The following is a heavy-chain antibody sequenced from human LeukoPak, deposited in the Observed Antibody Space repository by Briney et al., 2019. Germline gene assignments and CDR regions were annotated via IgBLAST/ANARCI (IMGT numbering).Heavy chain of an antibody. D-gene: IGHD3-22*01. CDR2: INSDGRST. CDR3: ARGGKSISMIGVV. V-gene: IGHV3-74*01. Sequence: PGGSLRLSCVVSGLTFSNYWMHWVRQAPGEGLVWVSRINSDGRSTNYADSAKGRFTISRDNAKNTLYLQMNSLGAEDTAVYYCARGGKSISMIGVVWGQGTMVTVSS. J-gene: IGHJ3*01. CDR1: GLTFSNYW.